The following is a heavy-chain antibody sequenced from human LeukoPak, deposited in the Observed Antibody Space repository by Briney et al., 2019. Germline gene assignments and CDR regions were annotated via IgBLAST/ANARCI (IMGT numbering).Heavy chain of an antibody. CDR3: AKEKSSGWDSPFDY. J-gene: IGHJ4*02. Sequence: GRSLRLSCAASGFTFSSYGMHWVRQAPGKGLERVAVISYDGSNKYYADSVKGRFTISRDNSKNTLYLQMNSLRAEDTAVYYCAKEKSSGWDSPFDYWGQGTLVTVSS. CDR2: ISYDGSNK. D-gene: IGHD6-19*01. CDR1: GFTFSSYG. V-gene: IGHV3-30*18.